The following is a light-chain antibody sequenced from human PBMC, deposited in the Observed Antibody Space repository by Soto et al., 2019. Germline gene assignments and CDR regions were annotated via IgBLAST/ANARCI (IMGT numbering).Light chain of an antibody. V-gene: IGLV1-40*01. Sequence: QSALTQPPSVSGAPGQRVNISCAGSRSNIGAGNDVHWYQHLPGTAPQLLIYANINRPSGVPDRFSGSKSGTSASLAITGLQAEDEADYYRQSYDSSLSDYVFGTGTKVTVL. CDR3: QSYDSSLSDYV. J-gene: IGLJ1*01. CDR1: RSNIGAGND. CDR2: ANI.